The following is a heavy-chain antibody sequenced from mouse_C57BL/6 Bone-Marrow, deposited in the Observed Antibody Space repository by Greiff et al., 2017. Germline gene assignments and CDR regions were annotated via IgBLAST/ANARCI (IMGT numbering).Heavy chain of an antibody. J-gene: IGHJ1*03. CDR3: ASLTGTRWYCDV. CDR1: GFTFTDYY. CDR2: IRNKANGYTT. Sequence: EVHLVESGGGLVQPGGSLSLSCAASGFTFTDYYMSWVRQPPGKALEWLGFIRNKANGYTTEYSASVKGRFTISRDNSQSILYLQMNALRAEDSATYYCASLTGTRWYCDVWGTGTTVTVSS. V-gene: IGHV7-3*01. D-gene: IGHD4-1*01.